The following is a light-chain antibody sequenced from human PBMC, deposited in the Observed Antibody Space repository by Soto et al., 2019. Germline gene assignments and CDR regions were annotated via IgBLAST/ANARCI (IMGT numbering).Light chain of an antibody. CDR2: EVS. CDR3: SSYTNSSTFVV. J-gene: IGLJ2*01. V-gene: IGLV2-14*01. CDR1: SSDVGGYNY. Sequence: QSALTQPASVSGSPGQSITISCTGTSSDVGGYNYVSRYQQRPGKAPKFMIYEVSNRPSGVSNRFSGSKSGNTASLTISGLQAEDEADYYCSSYTNSSTFVVFGGGTKVTVL.